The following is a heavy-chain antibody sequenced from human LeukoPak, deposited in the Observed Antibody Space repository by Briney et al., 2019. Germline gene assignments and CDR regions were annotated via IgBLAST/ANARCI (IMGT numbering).Heavy chain of an antibody. CDR3: ACRDLTSTWSYP. Sequence: PGESLKISCNGIGHSLTSYWIGWVRQLPGECLEWMGVLFPGDSRTRYKPSFQGQVTISVDKSISTAYLQWVSLKASDTAMYYCACRDLTSTWSYPWGQGTLVTVSS. D-gene: IGHD2-2*01. J-gene: IGHJ5*02. V-gene: IGHV5-51*01. CDR1: GHSLTSYW. CDR2: LFPGDSRT.